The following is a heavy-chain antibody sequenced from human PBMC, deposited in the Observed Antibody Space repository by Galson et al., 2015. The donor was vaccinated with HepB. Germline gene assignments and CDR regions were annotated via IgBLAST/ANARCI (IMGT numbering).Heavy chain of an antibody. CDR3: AKEPSNSGYDYFSYYFDY. J-gene: IGHJ4*02. CDR1: GFTFSSYG. D-gene: IGHD5-12*01. Sequence: LRLSCAASGFTFSSYGMHWVRQAPGKGLEWVAVISYDGSNKYYADSVKGRFTISRDNSKNTLYLQMNSLRGEDTAVYYCAKEPSNSGYDYFSYYFDYWGQGTLVTVSS. CDR2: ISYDGSNK. V-gene: IGHV3-30*18.